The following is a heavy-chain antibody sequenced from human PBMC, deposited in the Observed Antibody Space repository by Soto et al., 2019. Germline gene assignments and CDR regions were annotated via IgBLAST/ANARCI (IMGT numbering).Heavy chain of an antibody. CDR2: INAYNGNT. CDR3: ARDPVAGTYFDY. V-gene: IGHV1-18*01. Sequence: QVQLVQSGAEVKEPGASVKVSCKASGYTFTTYGISWVRQAPGQGLEWRGWINAYNGNTNYAQNLQGRVTMTTDTSTSTTYMELRSLRSDDTAVYYCARDPVAGTYFDYWGQGTLVTVSS. J-gene: IGHJ4*02. CDR1: GYTFTTYG. D-gene: IGHD6-19*01.